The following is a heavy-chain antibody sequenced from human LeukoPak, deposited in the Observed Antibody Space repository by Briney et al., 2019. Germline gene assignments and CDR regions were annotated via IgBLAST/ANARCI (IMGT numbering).Heavy chain of an antibody. CDR1: GGSISSYY. CDR2: IYYSGST. J-gene: IGHJ4*02. D-gene: IGHD5-24*01. V-gene: IGHV4-59*01. Sequence: SETLSLTCTVSGGSISSYYWSWIRRPPGKGLEWIGYIYYSGSTNYNPSLKSRVTISVDTSKNQFSLKLSSVTAADTAVYYCARSRDGYNWGEVDYWGQGTLVTVSS. CDR3: ARSRDGYNWGEVDY.